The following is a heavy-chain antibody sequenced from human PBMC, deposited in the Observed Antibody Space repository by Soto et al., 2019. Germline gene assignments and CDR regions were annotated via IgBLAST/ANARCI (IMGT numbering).Heavy chain of an antibody. CDR1: GGTFSSYA. Sequence: ASVKVSCKASGGTFSSYAISWVRQAPGQGLEWMGGIIPIFGTANYAQKFQGRVTITADESTSTAYMELSSLRSEDTAVYYCARSGRFLEWLLPDLGYYYYGMDVWGQGTTVTVSS. CDR3: ARSGRFLEWLLPDLGYYYYGMDV. J-gene: IGHJ6*02. V-gene: IGHV1-69*13. D-gene: IGHD3-3*01. CDR2: IIPIFGTA.